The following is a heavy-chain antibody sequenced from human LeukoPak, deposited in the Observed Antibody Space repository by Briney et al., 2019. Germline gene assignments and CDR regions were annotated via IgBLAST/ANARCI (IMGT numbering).Heavy chain of an antibody. D-gene: IGHD1-1*01. V-gene: IGHV4-39*07. CDR2: HYHTGRI. CDR1: GGSISGTSYC. Sequence: PSETLSLTCSVSGGSISGTSYCWGWIRQPPGKGPEWIGSHYHTGRIYHNPYLNSRVTISVDTSKNQFSLKLSSVTDADTAVYYCARDGSDNWGLFDNWGRGTLVTVSS. J-gene: IGHJ4*02. CDR3: ARDGSDNWGLFDN.